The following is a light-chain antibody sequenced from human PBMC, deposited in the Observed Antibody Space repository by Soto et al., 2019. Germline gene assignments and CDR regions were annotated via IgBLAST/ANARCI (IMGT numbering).Light chain of an antibody. CDR2: AAS. V-gene: IGKV1-39*01. CDR1: RSISSH. CDR3: QQRSNWPRT. J-gene: IGKJ1*01. Sequence: QMTQSPPSLFASVGDRVSITCRASRSISSHLNWYQQKPGEAPRLVVYAASSLQTGVPSRFSGSGLGTDFTLTINSLEPEDFAVYYCQQRSNWPRTFGQGTKVDIK.